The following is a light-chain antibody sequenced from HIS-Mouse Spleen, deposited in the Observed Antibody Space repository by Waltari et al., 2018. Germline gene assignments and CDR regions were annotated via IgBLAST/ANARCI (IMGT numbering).Light chain of an antibody. CDR3: QQRSNWPL. V-gene: IGKV3-11*01. CDR2: DAS. CDR1: QSVSSY. J-gene: IGKJ2*01. Sequence: EIVLTQSPATLSLSPGERATLSCRASQSVSSYLAWYQQNPGQAPRLLIYDASNRATGIPARFSGSGSGTDFTLTISSLEPEDFAVYYCQQRSNWPLFGQGTKLEIE.